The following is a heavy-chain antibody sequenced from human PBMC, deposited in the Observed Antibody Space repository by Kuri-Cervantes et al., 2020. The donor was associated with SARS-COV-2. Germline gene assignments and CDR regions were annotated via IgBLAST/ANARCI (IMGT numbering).Heavy chain of an antibody. CDR2: INHSGST. V-gene: IGHV4-34*01. Sequence: GSLRLSCAASGFTFSSYAMSWVRQAPGKGLEWIGEINHSGSTNYNPSLKSRVTISVDTSKNQFSLKLSSVTAADTAVYYCARITIFGVVISGAFDIWGQGTMVTVSS. D-gene: IGHD3-3*01. CDR3: ARITIFGVVISGAFDI. J-gene: IGHJ3*02. CDR1: GFTFSSYA.